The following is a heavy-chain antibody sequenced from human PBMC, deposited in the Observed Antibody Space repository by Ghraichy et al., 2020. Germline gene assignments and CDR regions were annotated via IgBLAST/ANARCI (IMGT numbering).Heavy chain of an antibody. CDR3: AHIIRDYDFPSGTYPSFMDV. CDR1: GFSLTTSGAG. CDR2: IYWNDDK. J-gene: IGHJ6*02. Sequence: SGPTLVKPTQTLTLTCTFSGFSLTTSGAGVGWIRQPPGKALECLALIYWNDDKHYSPSLNSRLTVTKDTSRNRVVLTMTNMDPVDTATYYCAHIIRDYDFPSGTYPSFMDVWGQGTTVTVSS. D-gene: IGHD3-3*01. V-gene: IGHV2-5*01.